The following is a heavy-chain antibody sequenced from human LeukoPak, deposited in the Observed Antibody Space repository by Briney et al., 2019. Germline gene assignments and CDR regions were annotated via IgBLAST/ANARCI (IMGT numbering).Heavy chain of an antibody. CDR2: IYYSGSP. J-gene: IGHJ4*02. V-gene: IGHV4-59*11. Sequence: SETLSLTCTVSGGSISSHYWSWIRQPPGRGLEWIGYIYYSGSPNYNPSLKSRVTISVDTSKNQFSLKLRSVTAADTAVYYCARDFSGSYFSSGYFDYWGQGTLATVSS. CDR1: GGSISSHY. D-gene: IGHD1-26*01. CDR3: ARDFSGSYFSSGYFDY.